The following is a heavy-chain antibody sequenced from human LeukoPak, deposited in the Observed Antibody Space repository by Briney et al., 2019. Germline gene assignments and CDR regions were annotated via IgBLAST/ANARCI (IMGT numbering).Heavy chain of an antibody. V-gene: IGHV4-4*07. J-gene: IGHJ5*02. D-gene: IGHD3-22*01. CDR1: GGSISRYY. Sequence: SETLSLTCTVSGGSISRYYWSWIRQPAGKGLEWIGRIYTSGSTNYNPSLKGRVTMSVDTSKNQFSLKLSSVTAADTAVYYCARGDYYDSSGYYPWGQGTLVTVSS. CDR3: ARGDYYDSSGYYP. CDR2: IYTSGST.